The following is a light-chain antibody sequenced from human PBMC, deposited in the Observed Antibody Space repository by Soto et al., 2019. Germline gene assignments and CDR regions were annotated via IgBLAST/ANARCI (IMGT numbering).Light chain of an antibody. V-gene: IGLV2-14*01. CDR1: SSDVGGHNF. J-gene: IGLJ3*02. Sequence: QSALTQPASVSGSPGQSITISCTGTSSDVGGHNFVSWYQHHPGKAPKLMIYEVTHQPSGISDRFSGSKSGNTASLTISGLQAEDEADYYCNSYTSTFTWVFGGGTQLTVL. CDR2: EVT. CDR3: NSYTSTFTWV.